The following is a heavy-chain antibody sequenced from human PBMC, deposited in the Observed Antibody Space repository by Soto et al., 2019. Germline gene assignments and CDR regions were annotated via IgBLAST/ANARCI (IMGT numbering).Heavy chain of an antibody. CDR3: ARVRQGCSANNCYFDP. Sequence: PSETLSLTCTLSGGSVRAPDWWNWVRQSPDKGREWIAEVHISGHSNYNPSLRSRVSVSIDSSKNQFYLNLNSVTAADTAIYYCARVRQGCSANNCYFDPWGQGTQVTVSS. CDR2: VHISGHS. J-gene: IGHJ5*01. CDR1: GGSVRAPDW. V-gene: IGHV4-4*02. D-gene: IGHD1-1*01.